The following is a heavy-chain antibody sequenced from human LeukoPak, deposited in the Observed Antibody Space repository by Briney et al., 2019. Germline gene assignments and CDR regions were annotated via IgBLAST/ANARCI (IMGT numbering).Heavy chain of an antibody. D-gene: IGHD3-9*01. CDR3: ARDRAFRYFDRKSPFDAFDI. CDR1: GGTFSSYA. J-gene: IGHJ3*02. CDR2: IIPIFGTA. V-gene: IGHV1-69*06. Sequence: GASVKVSCKASGGTFSSYAISWVRQAPGQGLEWMGGIIPIFGTANYAQKFQGRVTITADKSTSTAYMELSSLRSEDTAVYYCARDRAFRYFDRKSPFDAFDIWGQGTMVTVSS.